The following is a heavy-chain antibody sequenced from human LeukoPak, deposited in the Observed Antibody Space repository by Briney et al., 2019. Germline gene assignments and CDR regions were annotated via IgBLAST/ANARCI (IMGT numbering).Heavy chain of an antibody. CDR3: ARDRSGYSSDY. CDR1: GGSIRSGGFN. CDR2: IYNSGST. V-gene: IGHV4-30-2*01. J-gene: IGHJ4*02. D-gene: IGHD5-12*01. Sequence: PLQTLSLTCTVSGGSIRSGGFNWSWIRQPPGKGLEWIGYIYNSGSTYYNPTLKSRVTISVDTSKNQCSLKLSFVTAADTAVYYCARDRSGYSSDYWGQGTLVTVSS.